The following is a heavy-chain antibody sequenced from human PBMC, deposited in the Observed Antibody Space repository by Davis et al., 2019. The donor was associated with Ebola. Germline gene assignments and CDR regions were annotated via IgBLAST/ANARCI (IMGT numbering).Heavy chain of an antibody. CDR1: GFTFSSYG. Sequence: GESLKISCAASGFTFSSYGMHWVRQAPGKGLEWVAVIWYDGSNKYYADSVKGRFTISRDNSKNTLYLQMNSLRAEDTAVYYCAKEREQWLDYFDYWGQGTLVTVSS. D-gene: IGHD6-19*01. J-gene: IGHJ4*02. CDR3: AKEREQWLDYFDY. CDR2: IWYDGSNK. V-gene: IGHV3-33*06.